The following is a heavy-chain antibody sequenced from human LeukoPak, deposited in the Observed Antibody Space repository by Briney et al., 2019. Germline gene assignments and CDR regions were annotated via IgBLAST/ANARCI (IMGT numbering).Heavy chain of an antibody. CDR3: ARVVLRFLERLPRGHNWFDP. CDR2: INHSGST. Sequence: KASETLSLTCTVSGGSISSSSYYRSWIRQPPGKGLEWIGEINHSGSTNYNPSLKSRVTISVDTSKNQFSLKLSSVTAADTAVYYCARVVLRFLERLPRGHNWFDPWGQGTLVTVSS. D-gene: IGHD3-3*01. CDR1: GGSISSSSYY. V-gene: IGHV4-39*07. J-gene: IGHJ5*02.